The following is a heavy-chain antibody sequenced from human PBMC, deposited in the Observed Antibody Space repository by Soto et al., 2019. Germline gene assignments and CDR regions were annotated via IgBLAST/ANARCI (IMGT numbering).Heavy chain of an antibody. D-gene: IGHD3-10*01. V-gene: IGHV3-7*01. Sequence: GGSLRLSCAASGFTFSSYWMSWVRQASGKGLEWMANIKQDGSEKYYVDSVKGRFTISRDNAKNSLYLQMNSLRAEDTAVYYCVKDNRGSYWGQGTLVTVSS. CDR2: IKQDGSEK. J-gene: IGHJ4*02. CDR3: VKDNRGSY. CDR1: GFTFSSYW.